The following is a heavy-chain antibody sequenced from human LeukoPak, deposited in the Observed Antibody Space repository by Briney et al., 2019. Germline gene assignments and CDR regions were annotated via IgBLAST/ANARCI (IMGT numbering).Heavy chain of an antibody. J-gene: IGHJ4*02. CDR1: GFTFSSYW. V-gene: IGHV3-74*01. CDR2: INSDGRST. CDR3: ARDEEQQLLDY. Sequence: PGGSLRLSCAASGFTFSSYWMHWVRHAPGKGLVWVSRINSDGRSTSYADSVKGRFTISRDNAKNTLYLQMNRLRAEDTAVYYCARDEEQQLLDYWGQGTLVTVSS. D-gene: IGHD6-13*01.